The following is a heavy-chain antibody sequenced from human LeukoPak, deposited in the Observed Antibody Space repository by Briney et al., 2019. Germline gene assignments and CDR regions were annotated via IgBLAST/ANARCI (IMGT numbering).Heavy chain of an antibody. J-gene: IGHJ5*02. V-gene: IGHV4-30-4*08. Sequence: SETLSLTCTVSGGSISSGDYYWSWIRQPPGKGLEWIGYIYYSGSTYYNPSLKSRVTISVDTSKNQFSLKLSSVTAADTDVYYCARAPKPRDYDYVGRTYRPNWFNPWGQGTLVTVSS. D-gene: IGHD3-16*02. CDR3: ARAPKPRDYDYVGRTYRPNWFNP. CDR2: IYYSGST. CDR1: GGSISSGDYY.